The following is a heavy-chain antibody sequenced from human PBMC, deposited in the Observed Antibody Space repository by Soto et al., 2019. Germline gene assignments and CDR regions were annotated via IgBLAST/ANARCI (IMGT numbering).Heavy chain of an antibody. CDR2: IYYSGST. Sequence: SETLSLTCTVSGGSLSSGRYSSSWIRQHSGKGLEWIGYIYYSGSTYYNPSLKSRVTISVDTSKNQFSLKLSSVTAADTAVYYCARRSGGFNYGQIDSWGQGTLVTVS. CDR3: ARRSGGFNYGQIDS. D-gene: IGHD5-18*01. CDR1: GGSLSSGRYS. J-gene: IGHJ4*02. V-gene: IGHV4-31*03.